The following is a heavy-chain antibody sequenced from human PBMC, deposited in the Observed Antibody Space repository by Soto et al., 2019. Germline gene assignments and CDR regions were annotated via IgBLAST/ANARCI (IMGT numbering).Heavy chain of an antibody. CDR1: NDSIRSDNW. D-gene: IGHD3-10*02. Sequence: QVHLQESGPGLVKPSETLSLTCSVSNDSIRSDNWWSWVRQPPGKGLEWIGEVFHSGSSNNNPSLKSRVTLSVDKTKNEFSLKLNSVTAADTAVYYCARRLFVRGTLGYYDYWGQGILVTVSS. J-gene: IGHJ4*02. V-gene: IGHV4-4*02. CDR2: VFHSGSS. CDR3: ARRLFVRGTLGYYDY.